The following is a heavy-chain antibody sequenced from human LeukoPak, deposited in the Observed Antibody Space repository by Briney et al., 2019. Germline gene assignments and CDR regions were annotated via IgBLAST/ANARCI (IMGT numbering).Heavy chain of an antibody. D-gene: IGHD1-26*01. CDR2: IYYSGST. CDR1: GGSISSGGYY. J-gene: IGHJ4*02. CDR3: ARRSRSPRGYFDY. Sequence: SETLSLTCTVSGGSISSGGYYWSWIRQHPGKGLEWIGYIYYSGSTYYNPSLKSRVTISVDTSKNQFSPKLSSATAADTAVYYCARRSRSPRGYFDYWGQGTLVTVSS. V-gene: IGHV4-31*03.